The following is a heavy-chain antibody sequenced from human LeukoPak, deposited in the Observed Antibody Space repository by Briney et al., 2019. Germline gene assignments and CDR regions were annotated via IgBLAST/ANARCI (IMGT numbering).Heavy chain of an antibody. V-gene: IGHV3-73*01. J-gene: IGHJ3*02. CDR2: IGSKAFNYAT. CDR1: GFTFSGCA. D-gene: IGHD3-3*01. Sequence: GGSLKLSCAASGFTFSGCAVHWVRQPAGKGLEWVGRIGSKAFNYATVYAASVEGRFTISRDDSKHTAFLQMNSPKTEDAAVYYCAKGEGLGLLAFDIWGQGTMVTVSS. CDR3: AKGEGLGLLAFDI.